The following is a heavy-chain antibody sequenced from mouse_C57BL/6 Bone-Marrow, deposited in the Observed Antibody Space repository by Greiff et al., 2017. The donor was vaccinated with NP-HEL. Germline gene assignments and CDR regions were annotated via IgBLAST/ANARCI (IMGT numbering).Heavy chain of an antibody. V-gene: IGHV1-64*01. CDR3: ARVYDGYYEGFAY. CDR2: IHPNSGST. D-gene: IGHD2-3*01. J-gene: IGHJ3*01. CDR1: GYTFTSYW. Sequence: QVQLKQPGAELVKPGASVKVSCKASGYTFTSYWMHWVKQRPGQGLEWIGMIHPNSGSTNYNEKFKSKATLTVDKSSSTAYMQLSSLTSEDSAVYYGARVYDGYYEGFAYWGQGTLVTVSA.